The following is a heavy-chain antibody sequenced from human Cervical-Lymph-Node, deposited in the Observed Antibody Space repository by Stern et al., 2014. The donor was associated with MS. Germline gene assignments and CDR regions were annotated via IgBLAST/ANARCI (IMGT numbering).Heavy chain of an antibody. CDR1: GFSLTTSGMS. CDR3: APMTAMTTYFDY. CDR2: IDWDDDK. D-gene: IGHD4-17*01. Sequence: ESGPGLVKSTRTLRLTWTFSGFSLTTSGMSVSWPRQPPGKALVSLALIDWDDDKSYSTSLKTSLTISRNTSKSQVVLTMTNLDPVDTATYFCAPMTAMTTYFDYWGQGTLVTVSS. V-gene: IGHV2-70*01. J-gene: IGHJ4*02.